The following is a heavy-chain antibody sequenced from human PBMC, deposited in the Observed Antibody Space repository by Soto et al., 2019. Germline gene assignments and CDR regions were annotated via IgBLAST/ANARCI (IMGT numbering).Heavy chain of an antibody. V-gene: IGHV1-3*01. CDR3: ARDLEVVPAALFDP. J-gene: IGHJ5*02. CDR1: GYTFTSYA. CDR2: TNAGNGNT. Sequence: ASVKVSCKASGYTFTSYAMHWVRQAPGQRLEWMGWTNAGNGNTKYSQKFQGRVTITRDTSASTAYMELSSLRSEDTAVYYCARDLEVVPAALFDPWGQGTLVTVSS. D-gene: IGHD2-2*01.